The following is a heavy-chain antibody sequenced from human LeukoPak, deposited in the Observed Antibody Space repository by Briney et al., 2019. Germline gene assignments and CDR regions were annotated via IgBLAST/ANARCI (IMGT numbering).Heavy chain of an antibody. CDR3: ARAQLGYNWFDP. Sequence: GGSLRLSCAASGFTFSSYEMNWVRQAPGKGLEWVSYISSSGSTIYYADSVKGRFTISRDNAKNSLYLQMNSLRADDTAVYFCARAQLGYNWFDPWGQGTLVTVSS. CDR2: ISSSGSTI. CDR1: GFTFSSYE. J-gene: IGHJ5*02. D-gene: IGHD1-1*01. V-gene: IGHV3-48*03.